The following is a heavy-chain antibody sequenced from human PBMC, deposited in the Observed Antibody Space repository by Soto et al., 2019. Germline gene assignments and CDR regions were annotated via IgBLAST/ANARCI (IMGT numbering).Heavy chain of an antibody. CDR1: GGTFSSYA. J-gene: IGHJ6*02. D-gene: IGHD3-22*01. CDR3: ARDTSTYYDSSGYYYTRYYGMDV. CDR2: IIPIFGTA. V-gene: IGHV1-69*12. Sequence: QVQLVQSGAEVKKPGSSVKVSCKASGGTFSSYAISWVRQAPGQGLEWMGGIIPIFGTANYAQKFQGRVTITADESTSTAYMELSSLRSEDTAVYYCARDTSTYYDSSGYYYTRYYGMDVRGQGTTVTVSS.